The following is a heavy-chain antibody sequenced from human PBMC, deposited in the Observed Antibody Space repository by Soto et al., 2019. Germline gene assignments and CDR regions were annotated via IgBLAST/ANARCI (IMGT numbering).Heavy chain of an antibody. V-gene: IGHV3-23*01. CDR2: ISGSGGST. Sequence: GRARRLSCAGSGGTLSTDAMSCVRQAPGKGLEWVSAISGSGGSTYYADSVKGRFTISRDNSKNTLYLQMNSLRAEDTAVYYCAKDSRMNIPPLAVAFDIPGPGPIVTV. CDR3: AKDSRMNIPPLAVAFDI. CDR1: GGTLSTDA. D-gene: IGHD2-15*01. J-gene: IGHJ3*02.